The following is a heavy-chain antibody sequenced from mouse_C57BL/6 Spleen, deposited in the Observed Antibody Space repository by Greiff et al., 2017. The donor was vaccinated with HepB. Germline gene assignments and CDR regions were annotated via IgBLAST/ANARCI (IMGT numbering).Heavy chain of an antibody. D-gene: IGHD1-1*01. CDR1: GYTFTDYN. J-gene: IGHJ1*03. CDR2: INPNNGGT. CDR3: ARPYGSHWYFDV. Sequence: EVQLQESGPELVKPGASVKIPCKASGYTFTDYNMDWVKQSHGKSLEWIGDINPNNGGTIYNQKFKGKATLTVDKSSSTAYMELRSLTSEDTAVYYCARPYGSHWYFDVWGTGTTVTVSS. V-gene: IGHV1-18*01.